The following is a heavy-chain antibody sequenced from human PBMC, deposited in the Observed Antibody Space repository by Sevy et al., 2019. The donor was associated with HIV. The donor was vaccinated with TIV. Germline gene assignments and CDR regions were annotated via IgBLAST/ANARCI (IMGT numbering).Heavy chain of an antibody. J-gene: IGHJ4*02. D-gene: IGHD6-13*01. CDR2: IYSGVGT. V-gene: IGHV3-53*01. CDR3: ARGSRSSSWYLPPFDY. Sequence: GGSLRLSCAASGFTVSSNYMSWVRQAPGKGLEWVSVIYSGVGTYYADSVKGRFTISRDNSRNTLYPQMNSLRAEDTAVYYCARGSRSSSWYLPPFDYWGQGTLVTVSS. CDR1: GFTVSSNY.